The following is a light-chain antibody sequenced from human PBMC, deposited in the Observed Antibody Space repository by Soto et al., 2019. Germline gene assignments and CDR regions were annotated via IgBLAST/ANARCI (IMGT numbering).Light chain of an antibody. CDR1: SSNIGSNY. Sequence: QSVLTQPPSGSGTPGQRVTISCSGSSSNIGSNYVYWYQLLPGTAAKLLMYKSNPRPSGVPARFSGSKSGSSASLAISGLRSEVEADYYCAAWDDSRSGRVFGGGTKLTV. V-gene: IGLV1-47*01. CDR2: KSN. J-gene: IGLJ3*02. CDR3: AAWDDSRSGRV.